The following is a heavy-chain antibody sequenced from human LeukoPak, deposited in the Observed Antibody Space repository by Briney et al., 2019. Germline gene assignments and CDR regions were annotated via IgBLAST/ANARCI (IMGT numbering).Heavy chain of an antibody. CDR2: VSGKSRAI. V-gene: IGHV3-48*04. Sequence: GGSLRLSCAASGFTFSDYGINWVRQAPGKGLEWLSFVSGKSRAIYYADSVKGRFTISRDNAKNSLYLQMNSLRAEDTAVYYCARDLGGYDDYWGQGTLVTVSS. CDR3: ARDLGGYDDY. J-gene: IGHJ4*02. CDR1: GFTFSDYG. D-gene: IGHD5-12*01.